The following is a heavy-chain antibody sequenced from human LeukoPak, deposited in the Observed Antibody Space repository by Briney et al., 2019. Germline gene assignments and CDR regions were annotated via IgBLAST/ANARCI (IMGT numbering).Heavy chain of an antibody. Sequence: GGSLRLSCAASGFTFSSYAMSWVRQAPGKGLEWVSAISGSGGSTYYADSVKGRFTISRDNSKNTLYLQMNSLRAEDTAVYYCAKDLIPYYYDSSGYLPTLDYWGQGTLVNVSS. V-gene: IGHV3-23*01. CDR2: ISGSGGST. D-gene: IGHD3-22*01. CDR1: GFTFSSYA. CDR3: AKDLIPYYYDSSGYLPTLDY. J-gene: IGHJ4*02.